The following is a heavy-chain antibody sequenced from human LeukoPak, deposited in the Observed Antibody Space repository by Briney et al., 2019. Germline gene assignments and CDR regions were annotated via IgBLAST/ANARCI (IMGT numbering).Heavy chain of an antibody. D-gene: IGHD1-26*01. V-gene: IGHV1-8*03. CDR2: TNPNSGDT. CDR3: AATTLGAFDI. J-gene: IGHJ3*02. Sequence: ASVKVTCKTSGYTFTSYDINWVRQATGQGLEWMGWTNPNSGDTGYAQKFQGRVTITRNTSISTAFMELSSLRSEDTAVYYCAATTLGAFDIWGQGTMVTVSS. CDR1: GYTFTSYD.